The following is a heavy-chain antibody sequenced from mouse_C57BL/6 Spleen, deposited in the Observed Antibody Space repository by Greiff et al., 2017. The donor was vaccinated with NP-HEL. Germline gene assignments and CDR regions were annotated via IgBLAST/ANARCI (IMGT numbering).Heavy chain of an antibody. CDR1: GFTFSSYA. J-gene: IGHJ4*01. D-gene: IGHD3-1*01. V-gene: IGHV5-9-1*02. CDR2: ISSGGDYI. CDR3: TRDRGGGYYYAMDY. Sequence: DVMLVESGEGLVKPGGSLKLSCAASGFTFSSYAMSWVRQTPEKRLEWVAYISSGGDYIYYADTVKGRFTISRDNARNTLYLQMSSLKSEDTAMYYCTRDRGGGYYYAMDYWGQGTSVTVSS.